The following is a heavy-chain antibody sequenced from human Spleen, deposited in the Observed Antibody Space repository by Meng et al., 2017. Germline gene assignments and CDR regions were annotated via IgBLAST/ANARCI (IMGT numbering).Heavy chain of an antibody. CDR3: ATGAAAADH. Sequence: VGLVESGGGGVLPGRSLRLSCAASGFYFSNAWMAWVRQAPGKGLEWVGRINSNSDGGTTDYAAPVKGRFTISRDDSKNTLYLQMNSLITEDTAVYFCATGAAAADHWGQGTLVTVSS. D-gene: IGHD6-13*01. CDR1: GFYFSNAW. J-gene: IGHJ4*02. V-gene: IGHV3-15*01. CDR2: INSNSDGGTT.